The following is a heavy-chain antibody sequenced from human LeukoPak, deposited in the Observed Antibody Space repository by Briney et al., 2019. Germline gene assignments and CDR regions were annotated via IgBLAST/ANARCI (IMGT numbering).Heavy chain of an antibody. CDR2: VGPSGGIT. Sequence: TGGSLRLSCAASGFTFSSYAITWVRQAPGKGLEWVSTVGPSGGITYYADSVRGRFTISRDNSKNTLFLQMDSLRAEDTAVYYCAKEGLYGDNGLFYFDFWGQETLVTVSS. CDR1: GFTFSSYA. D-gene: IGHD4-17*01. CDR3: AKEGLYGDNGLFYFDF. J-gene: IGHJ4*02. V-gene: IGHV3-23*01.